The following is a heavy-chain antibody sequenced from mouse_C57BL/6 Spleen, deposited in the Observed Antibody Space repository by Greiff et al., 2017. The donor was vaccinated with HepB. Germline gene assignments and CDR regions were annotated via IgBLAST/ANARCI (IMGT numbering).Heavy chain of an antibody. CDR3: ARSYYYGSSYSWYFDV. CDR1: GFSLTSYA. CDR2: IWTGGGT. Sequence: VQLVESGPGLVAPSQSLSITCTVSGFSLTSYAISWVRQPPGKGLEWLGVIWTGGGTNYNSALKSRLSISKDNSKSQVFLKMNSLQTDDTARYYCARSYYYGSSYSWYFDVWGTGTTVTVSS. J-gene: IGHJ1*03. D-gene: IGHD1-1*01. V-gene: IGHV2-9-1*01.